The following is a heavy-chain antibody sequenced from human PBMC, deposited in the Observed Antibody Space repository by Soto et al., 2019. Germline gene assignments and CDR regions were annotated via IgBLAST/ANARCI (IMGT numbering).Heavy chain of an antibody. CDR2: ISYSGST. CDR1: GDSISSGGYY. Sequence: PSETLSLTCTVSGDSISSGGYYWTWIRQHPGKGLEWIGYISYSGSTYYNPALKSRVTISVDTSKNQFSLKLSSVTAADTAVYYCARDQLDYYGMDVWGHGTSVTVSS. D-gene: IGHD5-18*01. CDR3: ARDQLDYYGMDV. J-gene: IGHJ6*02. V-gene: IGHV4-31*03.